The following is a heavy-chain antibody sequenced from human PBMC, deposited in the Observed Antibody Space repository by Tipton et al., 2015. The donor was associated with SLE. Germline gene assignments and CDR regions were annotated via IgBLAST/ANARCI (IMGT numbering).Heavy chain of an antibody. V-gene: IGHV4-34*01. Sequence: TLSLTCAVYGGSFSGYYWSWIRQPPGKGLEWIGEINHSGSTNYNPSLKSRVTISVDTSKSQFSLKLSSVTAADTAVYYCARTEGAFDIWGQGTMVTVSS. CDR2: INHSGST. CDR3: ARTEGAFDI. CDR1: GGSFSGYY. J-gene: IGHJ3*02.